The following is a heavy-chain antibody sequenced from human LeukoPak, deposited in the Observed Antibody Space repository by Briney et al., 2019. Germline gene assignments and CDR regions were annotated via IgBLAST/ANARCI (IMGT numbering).Heavy chain of an antibody. CDR3: ARLVATTVRYFDY. Sequence: SGGSLRLSCAASGFTFSSYWMSWVRQAPGKGLEWVANIKQDGSEKYYVDSVKGRFTISRDNAKNLLYLQMNSLRAEDTAVYYCARLVATTVRYFDYWGQGTLVTVSS. CDR2: IKQDGSEK. CDR1: GFTFSSYW. V-gene: IGHV3-7*01. J-gene: IGHJ4*02. D-gene: IGHD5-12*01.